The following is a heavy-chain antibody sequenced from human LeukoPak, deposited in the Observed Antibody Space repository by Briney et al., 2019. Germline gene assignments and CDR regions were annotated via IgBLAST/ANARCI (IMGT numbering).Heavy chain of an antibody. V-gene: IGHV4-34*01. D-gene: IGHD4-17*01. J-gene: IGHJ3*02. Sequence: SETLSLTCAVYGGSFNGFYWTWIRQPPGKSLEWLGEVDHVGRTNYRPSLKSRLSISVDTSKHQFSLKLDSMTAADTALYYCARGRYGDHFDPVPVDMWGQGTLVTVSS. CDR1: GGSFNGFY. CDR2: VDHVGRT. CDR3: ARGRYGDHFDPVPVDM.